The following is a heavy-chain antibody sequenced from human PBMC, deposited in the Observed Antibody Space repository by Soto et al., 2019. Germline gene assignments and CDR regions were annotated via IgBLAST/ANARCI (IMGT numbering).Heavy chain of an antibody. CDR3: ARSSEWLIPDD. CDR2: IFYSNSA. Sequence: SETLSLTCTVSGGSISSYYWSWIRQPPGKGLEWIGYIFYSNSANYNPSLRSRVTISVDTSKNQFSLKLSSVTAADTAVYYCARSSEWLIPDDWGQGTLVTVSS. J-gene: IGHJ4*02. V-gene: IGHV4-59*08. CDR1: GGSISSYY. D-gene: IGHD3-3*01.